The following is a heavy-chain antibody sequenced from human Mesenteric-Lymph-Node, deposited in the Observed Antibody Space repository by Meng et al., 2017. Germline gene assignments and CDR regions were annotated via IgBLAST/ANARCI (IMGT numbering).Heavy chain of an antibody. J-gene: IGHJ4*02. V-gene: IGHV1-18*01. Sequence: QVPLVQSGAEVKKPGASGKVSCKATGYTFSNYGRSWVRQAPGQGLEWMGWISGYSGNTKYEQKLQGRVTMTTDTSTNTAYMELRSLRSDDTAVYYCTRADIAAAGTGGYWGQGTLVTVSS. D-gene: IGHD6-13*01. CDR3: TRADIAAAGTGGY. CDR1: GYTFSNYG. CDR2: ISGYSGNT.